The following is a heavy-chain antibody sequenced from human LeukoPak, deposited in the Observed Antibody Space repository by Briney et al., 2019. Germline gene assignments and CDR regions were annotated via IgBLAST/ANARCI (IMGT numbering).Heavy chain of an antibody. CDR2: IVVGSGNT. CDR1: GFTFTSSA. CDR3: AADPGELPSGAFDY. D-gene: IGHD1-26*01. J-gene: IGHJ4*02. Sequence: SVKVSCKASGFTFTSSAVQWVRQARGQRLEWIGWIVVGSGNTNYAQKLQERVTITRDMSTSTAYMELSSLRSEDTAVYYCAADPGELPSGAFDYWGQGTLVTVSS. V-gene: IGHV1-58*01.